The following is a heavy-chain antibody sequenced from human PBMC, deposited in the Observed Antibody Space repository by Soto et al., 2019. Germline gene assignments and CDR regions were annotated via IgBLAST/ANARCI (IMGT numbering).Heavy chain of an antibody. CDR3: ARGYSGTYRADY. J-gene: IGHJ4*02. CDR2: INGDGSSI. D-gene: IGHD1-26*01. V-gene: IGHV3-74*01. Sequence: EVQLVESGGGLLQPGGSLRLSCAASGFTFSSYWMHWVRQTPGKGLVWVSRINGDGSSISSADSVRDRFTISRDNAENILYLQMNSLRADDTAVYYCARGYSGTYRADYWGQGTLVTVSS. CDR1: GFTFSSYW.